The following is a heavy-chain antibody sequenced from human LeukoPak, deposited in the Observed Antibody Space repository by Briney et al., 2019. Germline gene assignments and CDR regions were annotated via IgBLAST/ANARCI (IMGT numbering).Heavy chain of an antibody. D-gene: IGHD3-22*01. CDR2: ISGYNGNT. V-gene: IGHV1-18*01. CDR3: ARDRHRRHYYDSSLHPPLDY. Sequence: ASVKVSCKASGYTFTNFGISWVRQAPGQGLEWMGWISGYNGNTNYAQKLQGRVTMTTDTSTSTAHMDLRSLRSDDTAVYYCARDRHRRHYYDSSLHPPLDYWGQGTLVTVSS. J-gene: IGHJ4*02. CDR1: GYTFTNFG.